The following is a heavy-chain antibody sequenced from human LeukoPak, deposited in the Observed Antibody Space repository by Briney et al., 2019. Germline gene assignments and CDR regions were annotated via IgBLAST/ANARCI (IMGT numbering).Heavy chain of an antibody. CDR1: GYTFTSYY. Sequence: ASVKVSCKASGYTFTSYYMHWVRQAPGQGLEWMGIINPSGGSTSYAQKFQGRVTITADESTSTAYMELSSLRSEDTAVYYCARGLLRFLNYYYMDVWGKGTTVTVSS. D-gene: IGHD3-3*01. CDR2: INPSGGST. CDR3: ARGLLRFLNYYYMDV. J-gene: IGHJ6*03. V-gene: IGHV1-46*01.